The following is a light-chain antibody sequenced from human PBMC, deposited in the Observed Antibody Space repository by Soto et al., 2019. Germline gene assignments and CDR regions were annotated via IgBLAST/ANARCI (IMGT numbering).Light chain of an antibody. V-gene: IGKV1-6*01. J-gene: IGKJ1*01. CDR1: QGIRND. CDR2: GAS. CDR3: LQDYNYPRT. Sequence: AIQMTQSPSSLSVSVGDRVTITCRASQGIRNDLGWYQQKPGKAPKLLIYGASSLQSGVPSRFSGSGSGTDFTLTIGSLQPEDFATYYCLQDYNYPRTFGQGTKVDIK.